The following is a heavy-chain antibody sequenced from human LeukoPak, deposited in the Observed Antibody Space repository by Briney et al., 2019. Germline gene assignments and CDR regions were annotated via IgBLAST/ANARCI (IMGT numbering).Heavy chain of an antibody. J-gene: IGHJ5*02. CDR2: INHSGST. Sequence: SETLSLTCAVYGGSFSGYYWSWIRQPPGKGLEWIGEINHSGSTNYNPSLKSRVTISVDTSMNQFSLKLSSVTAADTAVYYCARGEPHYYYDSSGYYYPWGQGTLVTVSS. V-gene: IGHV4-34*01. D-gene: IGHD3-22*01. CDR1: GGSFSGYY. CDR3: ARGEPHYYYDSSGYYYP.